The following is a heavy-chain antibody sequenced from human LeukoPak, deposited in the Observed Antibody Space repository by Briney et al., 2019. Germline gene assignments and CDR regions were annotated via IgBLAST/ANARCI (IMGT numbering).Heavy chain of an antibody. CDR3: ARLSSSGWYEDY. V-gene: IGHV3-48*03. CDR1: GFTFSSYE. D-gene: IGHD6-19*01. CDR2: ISSSGSTI. J-gene: IGHJ4*02. Sequence: PGGSLRLSCAASGFTFSSYEMNWVRQAPGKGLEWVSYISSSGSTIYYADSVKGRFTISRDNAKNSLYVQINSLRAEDAAVCYCARLSSSGWYEDYWGQGTLVTVSS.